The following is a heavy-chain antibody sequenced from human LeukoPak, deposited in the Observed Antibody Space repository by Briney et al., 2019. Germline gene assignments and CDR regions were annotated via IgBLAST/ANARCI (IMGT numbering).Heavy chain of an antibody. J-gene: IGHJ3*02. CDR3: ARGAARWLQDAFDI. V-gene: IGHV1-2*04. CDR2: INPNSGGT. Sequence: ASVKVSCKASGYTFTGYYMHWVRQAPGQGLEWMGWINPNSGGTNYAQKFQGWVTMTRDTSISTAYMELSRLRSDDTAVYYCARGAARWLQDAFDIWGQGTMVTVSS. CDR1: GYTFTGYY. D-gene: IGHD5-24*01.